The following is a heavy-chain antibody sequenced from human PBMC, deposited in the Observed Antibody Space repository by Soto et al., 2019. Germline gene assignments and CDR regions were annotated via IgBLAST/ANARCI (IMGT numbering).Heavy chain of an antibody. J-gene: IGHJ1*01. V-gene: IGHV4-31*03. CDR2: IYYSGST. CDR3: ARENSSSWYGGGYFQH. CDR1: GGSISSGGYY. D-gene: IGHD6-13*01. Sequence: ASETLSLTCTVSGGSISSGGYYWSWIRQHPGKGLEWIGYIYYSGSTYYNPSLKSRVTISVDTSKNQFSLKLSSVTAADTAVYYCARENSSSWYGGGYFQHWGQGTLVTVSS.